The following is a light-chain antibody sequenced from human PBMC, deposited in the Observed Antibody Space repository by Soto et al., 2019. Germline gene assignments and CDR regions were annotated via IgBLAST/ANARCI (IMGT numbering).Light chain of an antibody. CDR1: SSDVGGYNY. V-gene: IGLV2-8*01. J-gene: IGLJ1*01. CDR3: SSYAGSDNPGV. Sequence: QSALTQPPSASGSPGQSVTISCTGTSSDVGGYNYVSWYQHHPGKAPKLMIYEVNKRPSGVPDRFSGSKFGNTASLTVSGLQAEDEADYYCSSYAGSDNPGVFGAGTKLNVL. CDR2: EVN.